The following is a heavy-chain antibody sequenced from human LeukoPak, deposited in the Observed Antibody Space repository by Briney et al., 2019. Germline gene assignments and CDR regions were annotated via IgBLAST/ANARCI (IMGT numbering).Heavy chain of an antibody. Sequence: AWSLRLSCGASGFTFSKYGMTWVRQAPGKGPEWVSGISGAGDGTYYADSVRGRFTISRDNSKNTLYLQMNSLRAEDTARYYCVKDAKQSVPGWGQGTPVTVSS. J-gene: IGHJ4*02. V-gene: IGHV3-23*01. CDR2: ISGAGDGT. CDR1: GFTFSKYG. CDR3: VKDAKQSVPG. D-gene: IGHD4/OR15-4a*01.